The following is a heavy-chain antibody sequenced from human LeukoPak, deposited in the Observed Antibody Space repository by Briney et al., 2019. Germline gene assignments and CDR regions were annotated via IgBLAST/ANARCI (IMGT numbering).Heavy chain of an antibody. CDR2: ISWNSGSI. CDR3: AKSGPGITMVRGAIDY. Sequence: GGSLRLSCAASGFTFDDYAMHWVRQAPGKGLEWVSGISWNSGSIGYADSVKGRFTISRDNAKNSLYLQMNSLRAEDTALYYCAKSGPGITMVRGAIDYWGQGTLVTVSS. D-gene: IGHD3-10*01. CDR1: GFTFDDYA. J-gene: IGHJ4*02. V-gene: IGHV3-9*01.